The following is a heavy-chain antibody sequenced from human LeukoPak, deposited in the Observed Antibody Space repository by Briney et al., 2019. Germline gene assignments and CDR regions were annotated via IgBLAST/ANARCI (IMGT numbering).Heavy chain of an antibody. CDR2: ISRSGDKT. J-gene: IGHJ6*03. Sequence: PGGSLRLSCAASGFTFSSYAMSWVRQAPGKGLEWVSGISRSGDKTYYAESVKGRFTISRDNAKNTLYLQMNSLRAEDTAVYFCAKGAYALVPYYYYYYMDVWGKGTAVTVSS. V-gene: IGHV3-23*01. D-gene: IGHD3-16*01. CDR3: AKGAYALVPYYYYYYMDV. CDR1: GFTFSSYA.